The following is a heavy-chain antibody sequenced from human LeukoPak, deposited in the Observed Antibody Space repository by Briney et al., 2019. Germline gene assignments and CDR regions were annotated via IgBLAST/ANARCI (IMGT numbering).Heavy chain of an antibody. CDR2: IYYSGGT. Sequence: SETLSLTCTVSGGSISSYYWSWIRQPPGKGLEWIGYIYYSGGTNYNPSLKSRVTISVDTSKNQFSLKLSSVTAADTAVYYCARGSYDILTGYYSLIDYWGQGTLVTVSS. CDR1: GGSISSYY. D-gene: IGHD3-9*01. V-gene: IGHV4-59*01. CDR3: ARGSYDILTGYYSLIDY. J-gene: IGHJ4*02.